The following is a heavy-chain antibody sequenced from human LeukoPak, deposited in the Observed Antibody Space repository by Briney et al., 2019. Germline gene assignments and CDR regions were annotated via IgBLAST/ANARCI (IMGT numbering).Heavy chain of an antibody. V-gene: IGHV3-21*01. CDR2: ISSSSYI. Sequence: GGSLRLSCAASGFTFSSYSMNWVRQAPGKGLEWVSSISSSSYIYYADSVKGRFTISRDNAKNSLYLQMNSLRAEDTAVYYCARRNTYYYDSRAPGAFDIWGQGTMVTVSS. J-gene: IGHJ3*02. CDR3: ARRNTYYYDSRAPGAFDI. D-gene: IGHD3-22*01. CDR1: GFTFSSYS.